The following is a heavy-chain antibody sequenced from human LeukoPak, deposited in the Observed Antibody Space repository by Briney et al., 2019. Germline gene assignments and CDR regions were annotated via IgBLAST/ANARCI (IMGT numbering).Heavy chain of an antibody. CDR2: ISYDGSNK. Sequence: GRSLRLSCAASGFTFSTYGMHWVRQAPGKGLEWVAVISYDGSNKYYADSVKGRFTISRDNSKNTLYLQMNSLRAEDTAVYYCAKVLSGGSMGRGFYFDYWGQGTLVTVSS. D-gene: IGHD3-10*01. V-gene: IGHV3-30*18. J-gene: IGHJ4*02. CDR1: GFTFSTYG. CDR3: AKVLSGGSMGRGFYFDY.